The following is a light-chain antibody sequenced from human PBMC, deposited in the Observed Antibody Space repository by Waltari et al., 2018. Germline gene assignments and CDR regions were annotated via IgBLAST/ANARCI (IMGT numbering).Light chain of an antibody. CDR1: SSNIGNSD. CDR3: GTWDTSLSAGV. CDR2: ETI. V-gene: IGLV1-51*02. Sequence: QSVLTQPPSVTAAPGQKVSISCSGSSSNIGNSDVSWYQQVPGTAPKLLIFETILRPSGIPDRFSVSQSGTSATLGITGLQTGVEANYCCGTWDTSLSAGVFGGGTKLTVL. J-gene: IGLJ3*02.